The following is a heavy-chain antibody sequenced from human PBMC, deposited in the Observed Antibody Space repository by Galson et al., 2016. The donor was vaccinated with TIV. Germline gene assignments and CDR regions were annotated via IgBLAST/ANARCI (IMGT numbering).Heavy chain of an antibody. CDR3: ARLYINYEDNWFDP. D-gene: IGHD3-3*01. CDR2: IFSTGST. Sequence: TLSLTCTVSGDSISSDNHHWSWIRQPAGAGLEWIGRIFSTGSTDYNPSLKSRVTISVDKSKNQFSLNVNSVTAADTAMYYCARLYINYEDNWFDPCGQGILVTVSS. CDR1: GDSISSDNHH. V-gene: IGHV4-61*02. J-gene: IGHJ5*02.